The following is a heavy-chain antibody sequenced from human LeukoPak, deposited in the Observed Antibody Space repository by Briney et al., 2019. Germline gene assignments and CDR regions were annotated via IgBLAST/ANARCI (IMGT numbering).Heavy chain of an antibody. CDR3: AKDHPPERYTSTAFDY. Sequence: GGSLRLSCAASGFTFSSYSMNWVRQAPGKGLEWVSSISSSSSYIYYADSVKGRFTISRDNAKNSLYLQMNSLRAEDTAVYYCAKDHPPERYTSTAFDYWGHGTLVTVSS. CDR2: ISSSSSYI. J-gene: IGHJ4*01. CDR1: GFTFSSYS. D-gene: IGHD5-24*01. V-gene: IGHV3-21*01.